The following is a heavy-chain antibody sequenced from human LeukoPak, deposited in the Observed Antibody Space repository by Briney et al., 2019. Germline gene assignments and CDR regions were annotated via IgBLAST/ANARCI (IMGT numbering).Heavy chain of an antibody. CDR2: ISAYNGNT. CDR1: GYTFTSYG. V-gene: IGHV1-18*01. Sequence: ASVKVSCKASGYTFTSYGISWVRQAPGQGLEWMGWISAYNGNTNYAQKLQGRVIMTTDTSTSTAYMELRSLRSDDTAVYYCARGYGGSGSYYYYGMDIWGQGTTVTVSS. D-gene: IGHD3-10*01. CDR3: ARGYGGSGSYYYYGMDI. J-gene: IGHJ6*02.